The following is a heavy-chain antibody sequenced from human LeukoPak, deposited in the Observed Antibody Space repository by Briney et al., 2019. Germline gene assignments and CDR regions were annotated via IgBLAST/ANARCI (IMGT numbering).Heavy chain of an antibody. CDR2: ISYDGSNK. CDR3: AKDRGYDILTGAYYYGMDV. J-gene: IGHJ6*02. D-gene: IGHD3-9*01. Sequence: GGSLRLSCAASGFTFSSYGMHWVRQAPGKGLEWVAVISYDGSNKYYADSVKGRFTISRDNSKNTLYLQMSSPRAEDTAVYYCAKDRGYDILTGAYYYGMDVWGQGTTVTVSS. CDR1: GFTFSSYG. V-gene: IGHV3-30*18.